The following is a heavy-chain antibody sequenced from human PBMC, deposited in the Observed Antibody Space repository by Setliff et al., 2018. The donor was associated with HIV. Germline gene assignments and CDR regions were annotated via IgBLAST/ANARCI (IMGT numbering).Heavy chain of an antibody. CDR3: ARASYSSGWYAVMDV. CDR1: AFTFSTFA. V-gene: IGHV3-30*08. CDR2: ISNDGSDQ. J-gene: IGHJ6*03. D-gene: IGHD6-19*01. Sequence: GGSLRLSCEVSAFTFSTFAMHWVRQAPGKGPEWVGVISNDGSDQRYAESVKGRFTISRDNAKISLYLQMNRLRVEDTAVYYCARASYSSGWYAVMDVWGKGTTVTVSS.